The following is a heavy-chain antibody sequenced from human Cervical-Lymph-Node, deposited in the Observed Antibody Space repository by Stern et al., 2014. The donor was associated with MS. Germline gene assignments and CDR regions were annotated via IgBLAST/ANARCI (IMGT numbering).Heavy chain of an antibody. CDR2: INTYNGNA. Sequence: DQLGESGAEVKKPGASVKVSCKASNYTFTSYGISWVRQAPGQGLEWLGWINTYNGNANYAQTPQVRVTMTTDTSTRTAYMELKSLRSDDTAVYYCARGRIAVAGFDYWGQGTLVTVSS. V-gene: IGHV1-18*01. CDR3: ARGRIAVAGFDY. CDR1: NYTFTSYG. J-gene: IGHJ4*02. D-gene: IGHD6-19*01.